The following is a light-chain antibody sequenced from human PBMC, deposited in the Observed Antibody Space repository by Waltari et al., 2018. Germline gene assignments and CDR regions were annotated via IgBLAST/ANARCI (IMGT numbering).Light chain of an antibody. CDR2: RNN. V-gene: IGLV1-47*01. Sequence: QSVLTQPPSASGTPGQRVTISCSGSRSNIGINHVYWYQHLPGTTPKLLIYRNNQRPSGVPDRFSGSKSGTSASLAISGLRSEDEADYYCAAWDDTLSAVLFGGGTNLTVL. J-gene: IGLJ3*02. CDR3: AAWDDTLSAVL. CDR1: RSNIGINH.